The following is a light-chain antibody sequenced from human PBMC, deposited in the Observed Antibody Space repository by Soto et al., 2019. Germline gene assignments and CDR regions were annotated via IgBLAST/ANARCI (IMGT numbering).Light chain of an antibody. CDR2: GAS. Sequence: EIVMTQSPATLSVSPGERATLSCRASQSVSSNLAWYQQKPGQAPRLLIYGASTRATGIPARFSGSGSGTEFTLTISGLQSEDFAVYYCQQYNNWLWTFGQGTKVEIK. V-gene: IGKV3-15*01. CDR3: QQYNNWLWT. J-gene: IGKJ1*01. CDR1: QSVSSN.